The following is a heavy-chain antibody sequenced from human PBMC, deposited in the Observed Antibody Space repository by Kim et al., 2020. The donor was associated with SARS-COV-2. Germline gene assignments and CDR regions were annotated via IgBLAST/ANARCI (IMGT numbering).Heavy chain of an antibody. D-gene: IGHD2-15*01. CDR3: ARTLGYCSGGSCYFDS. Sequence: PSLRSRVTMSVDNSRNQFSLKVTSVTAADTAVYYCARTLGYCSGGSCYFDSWGQGSLVTVSS. V-gene: IGHV4-4*02. J-gene: IGHJ4*02.